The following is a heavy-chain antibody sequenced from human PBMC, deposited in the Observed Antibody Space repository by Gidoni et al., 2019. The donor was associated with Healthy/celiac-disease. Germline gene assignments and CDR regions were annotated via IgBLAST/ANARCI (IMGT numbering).Heavy chain of an antibody. Sequence: EVQLVECGGGLVQPGRSLRLSCAASGFTFVDYAMHWVRQAPGKGLEWVSGISWNSGSIGYADSVKGRFTIARDNAKNSLYLQMNSLRAEDTALYYCAKDQEEQWHLGAFDIWGQGTMVTVSS. CDR2: ISWNSGSI. CDR3: AKDQEEQWHLGAFDI. J-gene: IGHJ3*02. V-gene: IGHV3-9*01. D-gene: IGHD6-19*01. CDR1: GFTFVDYA.